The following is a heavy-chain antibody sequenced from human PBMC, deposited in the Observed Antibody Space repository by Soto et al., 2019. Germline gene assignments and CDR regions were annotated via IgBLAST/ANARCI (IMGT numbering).Heavy chain of an antibody. CDR1: GFTVSSNY. Sequence: EVQLVETGGGLIQPGGSLRLSCAASGFTVSSNYMSWVRQAPGKGLEWFSVIYSGGSTYYADSVKGRFPISRDNSKNTLYLQMNSLRAEDTAVYYCANFPRRGIAARRDYMDVWGKGTTVNVSS. D-gene: IGHD6-6*01. J-gene: IGHJ6*03. V-gene: IGHV3-53*02. CDR3: ANFPRRGIAARRDYMDV. CDR2: IYSGGST.